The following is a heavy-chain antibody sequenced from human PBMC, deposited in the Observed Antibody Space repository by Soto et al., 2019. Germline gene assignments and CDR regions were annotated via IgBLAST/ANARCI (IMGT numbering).Heavy chain of an antibody. V-gene: IGHV4-59*01. CDR3: ARTLVTGYSYS. CDR2: IYYTGGT. Sequence: QVQLQESGPGLVRPSETLSLTCTVSGGSISAYYWGWVRQPPGQGLEWSGPIYYTGGTRYNPALKSRVTTSLDRSRIHFSLGLNSVTAADTAVYDCARTLVTGYSYSWGQGTRVTVSS. CDR1: GGSISAYY. J-gene: IGHJ4*02. D-gene: IGHD3-9*01.